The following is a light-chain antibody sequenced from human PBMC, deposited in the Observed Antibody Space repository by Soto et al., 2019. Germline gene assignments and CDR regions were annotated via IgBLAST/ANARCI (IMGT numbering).Light chain of an antibody. J-gene: IGLJ1*01. V-gene: IGLV2-23*01. CDR2: EAS. CDR1: SSDVGSHNL. CDR3: CSNADGSTYV. Sequence: QSALTQPASVSGSPGQSITISCTGTSSDVGSHNLVSWYQQFPGKAPKLIIFEASKRPSGVSNRFSGSKSGSTASLTISGLQAEDEADYYCCSNADGSTYVFGSGTKLTV.